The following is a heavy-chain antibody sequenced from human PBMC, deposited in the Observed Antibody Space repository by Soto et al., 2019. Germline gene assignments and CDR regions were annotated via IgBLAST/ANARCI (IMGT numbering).Heavy chain of an antibody. CDR3: ARVVPGAEAWFGP. D-gene: IGHD2-2*01. CDR1: GYTFSNCG. CDR2: ISLYSDGT. Sequence: ASVKVSCKTSGYTFSNCGITWVRQAPGQPLEWLGWISLYSDGTNYAQKFRGRVSMTTDTSTTTAYMELRSLRSDDTAVYYCARVVPGAEAWFGPWGQGTLVTVSS. V-gene: IGHV1-18*01. J-gene: IGHJ5*02.